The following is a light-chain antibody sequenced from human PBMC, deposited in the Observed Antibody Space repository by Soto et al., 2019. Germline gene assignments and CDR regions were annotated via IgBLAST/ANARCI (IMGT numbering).Light chain of an antibody. CDR2: AAS. CDR3: QQSYSPGT. CDR1: QSISNY. J-gene: IGKJ1*01. V-gene: IGKV1-39*01. Sequence: DIQMTQYPSSLSASVGDRVTITCRASQSISNYLNWYQQKPGTAPKLLIYAASSLQSGVPSRFSGSGSGTDVTLTIISLQSEDLATYYCQQSYSPGTFGQGTKVEIK.